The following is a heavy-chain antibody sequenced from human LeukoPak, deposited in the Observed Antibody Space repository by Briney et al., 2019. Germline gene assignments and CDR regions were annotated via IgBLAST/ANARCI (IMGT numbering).Heavy chain of an antibody. CDR2: IYTSGST. V-gene: IGHV4-4*07. D-gene: IGHD3-3*01. CDR1: GGSISSYY. J-gene: IGHJ6*03. Sequence: SETLSLTCTVSGGSISSYYWSWIRQPAGKGLEWIGRIYTSGSTNYNPSLKSRVTMSVDTSKNQFSLKLSSVTAADTAVYYCATSAPQDYDFWSGYYSYYYYYMDVWGKGTTVTVSS. CDR3: ATSAPQDYDFWSGYYSYYYYYMDV.